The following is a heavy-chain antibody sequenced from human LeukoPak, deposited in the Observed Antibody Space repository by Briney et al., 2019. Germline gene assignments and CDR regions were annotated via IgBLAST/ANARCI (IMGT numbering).Heavy chain of an antibody. D-gene: IGHD6-13*01. CDR1: GFTFSSYW. J-gene: IGHJ6*02. CDR2: ISYDGSNK. CDR3: ARDAGSSWYGNYYYGMDV. V-gene: IGHV3-30*03. Sequence: PGGSLRLSCPASGFTFSSYWMNWARQAPGKGLEWVAVISYDGSNKYYADSVKGRFTISRDNSKNTLYLQMNSLRAEDTAVYYCARDAGSSWYGNYYYGMDVWGQGTTVTASS.